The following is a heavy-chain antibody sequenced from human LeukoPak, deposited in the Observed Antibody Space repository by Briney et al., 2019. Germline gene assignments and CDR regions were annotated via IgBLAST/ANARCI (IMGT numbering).Heavy chain of an antibody. V-gene: IGHV4-59*01. Sequence: SETLSLTCTVSGGSISSYYWSWIRQPPGKGLEWIGNIDYSGNIIHNPALKSRVTMSVDTSKNQFFLNLTSVSAADTAVYYCAREGKLTGYFGGLGFNYWGPGILVTVSS. CDR3: AREGKLTGYFGGLGFNY. D-gene: IGHD6-19*01. CDR1: GGSISSYY. J-gene: IGHJ4*02. CDR2: IDYSGNI.